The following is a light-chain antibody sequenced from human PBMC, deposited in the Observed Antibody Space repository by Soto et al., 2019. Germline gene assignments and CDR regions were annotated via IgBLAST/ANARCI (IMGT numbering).Light chain of an antibody. J-gene: IGLJ1*01. V-gene: IGLV2-23*01. CDR2: EGS. CDR3: CSFVGGSTSFV. Sequence: QSALTQPASVSGSPGQSITISCTGTSSDVGRYNLVSWYQQHPGKAPKLVIYEGSKRPSGVSNRFSGSKSGNTASLTISGLQAEDEADFYCCSFVGGSTSFVFRTGTKLTVL. CDR1: SSDVGRYNL.